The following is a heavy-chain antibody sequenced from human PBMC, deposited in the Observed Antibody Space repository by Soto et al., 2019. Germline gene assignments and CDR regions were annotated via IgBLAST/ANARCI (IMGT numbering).Heavy chain of an antibody. D-gene: IGHD6-19*01. CDR2: MNSDGSTT. V-gene: IGHV3-74*01. J-gene: IGHJ4*02. Sequence: EVQLVETGGGLVQPGGALRLSCAASGFTFSSYWMHWVRQAPGKGRVWVSRMNSDGSTTNYADSVKGRFTISRDNAKNTLYLQMNSLRAEDTAVYYCARGRSGPYAMDCCGQCILAPLSS. CDR1: GFTFSSYW. CDR3: ARGRSGPYAMDC.